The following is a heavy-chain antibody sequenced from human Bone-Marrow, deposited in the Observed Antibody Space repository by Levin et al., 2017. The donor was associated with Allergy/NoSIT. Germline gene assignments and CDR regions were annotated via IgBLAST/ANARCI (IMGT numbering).Heavy chain of an antibody. D-gene: IGHD1-7*01. Sequence: QSGGSLRLSCAASGFTFSSYGMHWVRQAPGKGLEWVAVIWYDGSNKYYADSVKGRFTISRDNSKNTLYLQMNSLRAEDTAVYYCARSPFWNSRTPLYYYYGMDVWGQGTTVTVSS. V-gene: IGHV3-33*01. CDR1: GFTFSSYG. CDR2: IWYDGSNK. J-gene: IGHJ6*02. CDR3: ARSPFWNSRTPLYYYYGMDV.